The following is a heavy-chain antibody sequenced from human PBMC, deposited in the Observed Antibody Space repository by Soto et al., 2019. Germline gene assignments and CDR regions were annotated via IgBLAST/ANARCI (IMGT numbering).Heavy chain of an antibody. Sequence: SETLSLTCTVSGGSISSYYWSWIRQPPGKGLEWIGYIYYSGSTNYNPSLKSRVTISVDTSKNQFSLKLSSVTAADTAVYYCARVGYYDSSGYSPVFFFDYWGQGTLVTVS. CDR3: ARVGYYDSSGYSPVFFFDY. J-gene: IGHJ4*02. D-gene: IGHD3-22*01. CDR1: GGSISSYY. V-gene: IGHV4-59*01. CDR2: IYYSGST.